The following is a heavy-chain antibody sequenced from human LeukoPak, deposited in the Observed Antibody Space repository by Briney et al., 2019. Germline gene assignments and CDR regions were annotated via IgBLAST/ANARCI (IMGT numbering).Heavy chain of an antibody. CDR2: IRYDGTSK. V-gene: IGHV3-30*02. CDR1: GFTFSSYA. J-gene: IGHJ4*02. Sequence: GGSLRLSCAASGFTFSSYAMSWVRQAPGKGLEWVAFIRYDGTSKYYADSVKGRFTISRDNSKNTVYLQMNSLRAEDTAVYYCAKETRGSYPDYWGQGTLVTVSS. D-gene: IGHD1-26*01. CDR3: AKETRGSYPDY.